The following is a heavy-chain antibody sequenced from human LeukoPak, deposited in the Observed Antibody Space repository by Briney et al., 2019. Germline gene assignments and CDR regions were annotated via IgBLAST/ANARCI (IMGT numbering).Heavy chain of an antibody. D-gene: IGHD3-22*01. CDR3: ARDRTDADSSGYYDYFYGMDV. CDR1: EFTFSSYA. Sequence: QTGGSLRLSCAASEFTFSSYAMTWVRQAPGKGLEWVSAISGGGGSAYYADSVKGRFTISRDNSENTLYLQMNSLRAEDTAVYYCARDRTDADSSGYYDYFYGMDVWGQGTTVTVS. J-gene: IGHJ6*02. CDR2: ISGGGGSA. V-gene: IGHV3-23*01.